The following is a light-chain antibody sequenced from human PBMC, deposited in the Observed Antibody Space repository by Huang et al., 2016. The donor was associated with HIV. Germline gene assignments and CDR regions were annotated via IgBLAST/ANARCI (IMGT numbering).Light chain of an antibody. J-gene: IGKJ1*01. CDR1: QDIGNY. Sequence: IQLTQSPSSLPASVGDRVTITCRTSQDIGNYLAWYQQKAGKAPNLLYSAGSTKQTGVPSRFSASASGTDFTLTISSLQPEDFATYYCQQLNTWAFGQGTKVEIK. CDR3: QQLNTWA. V-gene: IGKV1-9*01. CDR2: AGS.